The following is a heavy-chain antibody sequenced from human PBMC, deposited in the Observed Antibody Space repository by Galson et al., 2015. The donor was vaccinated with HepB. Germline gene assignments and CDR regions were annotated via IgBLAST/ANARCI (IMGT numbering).Heavy chain of an antibody. CDR2: INAGNGNT. CDR3: ARGGPIGTRAFDI. V-gene: IGHV1-3*01. CDR1: GYTFTSYA. Sequence: SVKVSCKASGYTFTSYAMHWVRQAPGQRLEWMGWINAGNGNTKYSQKFQGRVTITRDTSASTAYMELSSLRSEDTAVYYCARGGPIGTRAFDIWGQGTMVTVSS. D-gene: IGHD2-2*01. J-gene: IGHJ3*02.